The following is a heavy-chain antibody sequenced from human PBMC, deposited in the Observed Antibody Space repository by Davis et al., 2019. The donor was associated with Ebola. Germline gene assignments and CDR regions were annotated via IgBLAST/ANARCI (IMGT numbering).Heavy chain of an antibody. Sequence: GGSLRLSCAASGFTFSSYSMNWVRQAPGKGLEWVSYISSSSSTIYYADSVKGRFTISRDNAKNSLYLQMNSLRDEDTAVYYCARTDDFWSGALNYYYYYGMDVWGQGTTVTVS. CDR3: ARTDDFWSGALNYYYYYGMDV. CDR2: ISSSSSTI. V-gene: IGHV3-48*02. CDR1: GFTFSSYS. J-gene: IGHJ6*02. D-gene: IGHD3-3*01.